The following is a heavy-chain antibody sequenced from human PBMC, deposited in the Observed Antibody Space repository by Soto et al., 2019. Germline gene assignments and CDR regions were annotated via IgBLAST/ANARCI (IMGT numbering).Heavy chain of an antibody. CDR3: GHVPFYYYDSSGYIDY. V-gene: IGHV2-5*01. D-gene: IGHD3-22*01. CDR2: IYWNDDK. Sequence: SGPTLVNPTQNPALTCTFSGFSLSTSGVGVGWIRQPPGKALEWLGLIYWNDDKRYSPSLKSRLTITKDTSKNQVVLTMTNMDPVDTATYYCGHVPFYYYDSSGYIDYWGQGTLVTVSS. J-gene: IGHJ4*02. CDR1: GFSLSTSGVG.